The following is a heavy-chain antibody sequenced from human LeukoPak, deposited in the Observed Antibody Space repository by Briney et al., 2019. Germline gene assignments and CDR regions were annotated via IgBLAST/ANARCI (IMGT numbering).Heavy chain of an antibody. Sequence: GGSLRLSCAASGFTFSTYAMTWVRQAPGKGLEWVSAIRGSGDYTYYADSVKGRFTISRANSKNTLYLQMNSLGAEDTAVYYCAKGRDGDYSYFEYWGQGILVTVSS. CDR2: IRGSGDYT. V-gene: IGHV3-23*01. CDR3: AKGRDGDYSYFEY. CDR1: GFTFSTYA. J-gene: IGHJ4*02. D-gene: IGHD4-17*01.